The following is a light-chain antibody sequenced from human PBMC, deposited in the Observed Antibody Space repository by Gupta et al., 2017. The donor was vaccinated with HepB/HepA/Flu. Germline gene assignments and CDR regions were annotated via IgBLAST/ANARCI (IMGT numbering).Light chain of an antibody. V-gene: IGKV1-5*03. CDR1: QGISRW. CDR2: NTS. J-gene: IGKJ1*01. Sequence: DIQLTQSPSTLSAYVGDRVTITCRASQGISRWLAWYQQKPGKAPKLLIYNTSNLKTGVPSRFSGSGSGTEFTLTISSLQPDDSATYYCQQYKSDSRTFGQGTKVEI. CDR3: QQYKSDSRT.